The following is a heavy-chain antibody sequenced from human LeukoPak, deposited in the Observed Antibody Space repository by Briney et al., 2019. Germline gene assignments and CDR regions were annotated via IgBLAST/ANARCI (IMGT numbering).Heavy chain of an antibody. J-gene: IGHJ3*02. D-gene: IGHD1-1*01. V-gene: IGHV3-33*06. Sequence: QPGGSLRLSCAASGFTFSSYGMHWVRQAPGKGLEWVAVIWYDGSNKYYADSVKGRFTISRDNSKNTLYLQMNSLRAEDTAVYYCAKTANWNGDAFDIWGRGTMVTVSS. CDR3: AKTANWNGDAFDI. CDR1: GFTFSSYG. CDR2: IWYDGSNK.